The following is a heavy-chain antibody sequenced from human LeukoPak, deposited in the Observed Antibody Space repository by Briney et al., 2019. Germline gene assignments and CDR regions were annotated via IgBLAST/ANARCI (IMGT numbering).Heavy chain of an antibody. CDR3: ARDQDGYNPYYYYGMDV. D-gene: IGHD5-24*01. CDR1: GDTFSSYA. CDR2: IIPIFGTA. Sequence: SVKVSCKASGDTFSSYAISWVRQAPGQGLEWMGGIIPIFGTANYAQKFQGRVTITADESTSTAYMELSSLRSEDTAVYYCARDQDGYNPYYYYGMDVWGQGATVTVSS. V-gene: IGHV1-69*13. J-gene: IGHJ6*02.